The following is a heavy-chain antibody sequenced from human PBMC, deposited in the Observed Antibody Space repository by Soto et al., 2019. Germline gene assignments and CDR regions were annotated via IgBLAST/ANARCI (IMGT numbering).Heavy chain of an antibody. CDR2: IYYSGST. V-gene: IGHV4-59*12. CDR3: ARGSSIAGLYYGMDV. J-gene: IGHJ6*02. CDR1: GGSISSFY. Sequence: SETLSLPCTVSGGSISSFYWSWIRQPPGKGLEWIGYIYYSGSTNYNPSLKSRVTISVDTSKNQFSLKLSSVTAADTAVYYCARGSSIAGLYYGMDVWGQGTTVTVSS. D-gene: IGHD6-6*01.